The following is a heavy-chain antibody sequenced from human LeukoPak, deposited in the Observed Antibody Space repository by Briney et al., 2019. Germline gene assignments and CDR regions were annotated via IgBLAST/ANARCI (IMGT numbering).Heavy chain of an antibody. V-gene: IGHV1-18*01. Sequence: ASVKVSRKASGYTFTSYGISWVRQAPGQGLEWMGWISAYNGNTNYAQKLQGRVTMTTDTSTSTAYMELRSLRSDDTAVYYCARDRYYDFWSGYYNLDYYYYYMDVWGKGTTVTVSS. D-gene: IGHD3-3*01. J-gene: IGHJ6*03. CDR3: ARDRYYDFWSGYYNLDYYYYYMDV. CDR1: GYTFTSYG. CDR2: ISAYNGNT.